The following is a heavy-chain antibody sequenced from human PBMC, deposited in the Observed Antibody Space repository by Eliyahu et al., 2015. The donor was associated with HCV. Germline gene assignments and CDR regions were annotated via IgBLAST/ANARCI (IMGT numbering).Heavy chain of an antibody. CDR3: ARILGRAYSHGYNFDI. CDR2: LYTVGAGGTT. J-gene: IGHJ3*02. V-gene: IGHV3-53*01. D-gene: IGHD3-22*01. Sequence: EVQLVESGGGFVQPGGSLRLSCAASGFIXGPSXMTWVRQAPGKGLEWVSVLYTVGAGGTTHYADSVKGRFTISRDNSRNSVYLHMDRLKAEDTAVYHCARILGRAYSHGYNFDIWGQGTMVTVSS. CDR1: GFIXGPSX.